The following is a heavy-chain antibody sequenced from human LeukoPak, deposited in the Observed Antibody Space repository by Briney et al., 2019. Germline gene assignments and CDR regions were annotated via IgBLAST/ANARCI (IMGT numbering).Heavy chain of an antibody. CDR1: GFTVSSNY. J-gene: IGHJ4*02. CDR2: IYSGGST. V-gene: IGHV3-66*01. Sequence: SGGSLRLSCAASGFTVSSNYMSWVRQAPGKGLEWVSVIYSGGSTYYADSVKGRFTISRDNSKSTLYLQMNSLRAEDTAVYYCARSLSRDWSGYQFDYWGQGTLVTVSS. D-gene: IGHD3-3*01. CDR3: ARSLSRDWSGYQFDY.